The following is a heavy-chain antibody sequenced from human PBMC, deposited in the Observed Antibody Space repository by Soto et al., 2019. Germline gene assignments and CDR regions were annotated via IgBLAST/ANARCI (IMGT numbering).Heavy chain of an antibody. CDR3: ARCSLVVVPSPGFDP. V-gene: IGHV4-31*03. CDR2: IYYSGTT. Sequence: SWTLSLTCTVSGGSISSGGYYWSLIPQHPGKGLEWIGYIYYSGTTYYNPSLKSRVTISVDTSKNQFSLKLSSVSAADTALYYCARCSLVVVPSPGFDPWGRGTLVTVSS. D-gene: IGHD2-2*01. CDR1: GGSISSGGYY. J-gene: IGHJ5*02.